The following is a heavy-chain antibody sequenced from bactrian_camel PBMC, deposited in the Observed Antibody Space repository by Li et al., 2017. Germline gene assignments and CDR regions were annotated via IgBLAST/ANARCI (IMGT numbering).Heavy chain of an antibody. V-gene: IGHV3S53*01. D-gene: IGHD3*01. CDR3: AEGRGGRGEHCYSLNY. CDR2: ISSGGTT. Sequence: HVQLVESGGGSVQAGGSLRLSCAPSIRIANFNCMGWFRQVPGKEREVVATISSGGTTTYADDVEGRFTISQDSARNTVYLQMNNLQPEDTATYYCAEGRGGRGEHCYSLNYWGQGTQVTVS. J-gene: IGHJ4*01. CDR1: IRIANFNC.